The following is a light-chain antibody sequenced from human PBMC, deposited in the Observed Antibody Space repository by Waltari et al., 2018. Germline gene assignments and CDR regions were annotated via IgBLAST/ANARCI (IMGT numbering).Light chain of an antibody. CDR2: RVS. CDR3: MQGSHWPWT. CDR1: QSLVSSDGNTY. V-gene: IGKV2-30*01. J-gene: IGKJ1*01. Sequence: DVVMTQSPLSLPVTLGQPSTISCRSSQSLVSSDGNTYFHWFQQRPGQSPRRLFYRVSSRDSGVPDRFSGSGSGSDFSLRISRVEAEDVGVYYCMQGSHWPWTFGQGTKVEIK.